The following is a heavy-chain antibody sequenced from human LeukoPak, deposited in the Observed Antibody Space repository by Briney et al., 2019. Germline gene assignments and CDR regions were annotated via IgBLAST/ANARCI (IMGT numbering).Heavy chain of an antibody. CDR1: GFTFSNYG. D-gene: IGHD4-17*01. J-gene: IGHJ6*02. CDR3: ARWGDYGEINYYYYYGMDV. CDR2: IWYDGSNK. V-gene: IGHV3-33*07. Sequence: GRSLRLSCAASGFTFSNYGMYWVRQAPGKGLEWMAVIWYDGSNKYYEESVKGRFTISRDNSKNTLYLQMNSLGAEDTAVYYCARWGDYGEINYYYYYGMDVWGQGTTVTVSS.